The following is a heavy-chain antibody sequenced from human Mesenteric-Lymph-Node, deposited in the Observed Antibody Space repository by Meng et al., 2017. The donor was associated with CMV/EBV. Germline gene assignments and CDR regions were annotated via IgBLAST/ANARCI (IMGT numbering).Heavy chain of an antibody. CDR2: IFYSGSA. CDR1: GGSISSSGHY. J-gene: IGHJ5*02. D-gene: IGHD3-10*01. V-gene: IGHV4-39*06. CDR3: ARDTLTYSYGPGWIDP. Sequence: RLQLPESGPRLVKPSETLSLKCTVSGGSISSSGHYWGWIRQPPGKGLEWIGSIFYSGSAHYNPALESRVTISIDKSKNEFFLNLGSVTAADTAMYFCARDTLTYSYGPGWIDPWGQGTLVTVSS.